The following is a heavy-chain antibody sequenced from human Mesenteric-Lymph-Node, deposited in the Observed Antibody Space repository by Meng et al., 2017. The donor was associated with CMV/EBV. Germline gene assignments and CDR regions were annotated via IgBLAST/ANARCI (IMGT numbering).Heavy chain of an antibody. CDR1: GGSVSSGSYY. D-gene: IGHD2-2*01. Sequence: SETLSLTCTVSGGSVSSGSYYWSWIRQPPGKGLEWIGYIFYSGSTNYNPSLKSRVTISVDTSKNQFSLKLSSVTAADTAVYYCARGQRIVVVPAARRQFDPWGQGTLVTVSS. CDR2: IFYSGST. CDR3: ARGQRIVVVPAARRQFDP. V-gene: IGHV4-61*01. J-gene: IGHJ5*02.